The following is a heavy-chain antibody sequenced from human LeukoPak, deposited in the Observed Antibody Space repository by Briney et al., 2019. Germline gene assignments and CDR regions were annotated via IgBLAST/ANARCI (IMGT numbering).Heavy chain of an antibody. J-gene: IGHJ4*02. V-gene: IGHV1-2*02. CDR2: INPDSGFT. CDR3: APTAEAYTSWWKV. Sequence: ASVKVSCKASGYKFTDDYMHWVRQAPRQGLEFMGWINPDSGFTNYAQKFKGRVTMTRDTSISTAYLEVRSLTSDDTAVYYCAPTAEAYTSWWKVWGQGTLVTVSS. CDR1: GYKFTDDY. D-gene: IGHD3-16*01.